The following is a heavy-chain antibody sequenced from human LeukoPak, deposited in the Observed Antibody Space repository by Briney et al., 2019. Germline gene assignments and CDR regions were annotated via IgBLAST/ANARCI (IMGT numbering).Heavy chain of an antibody. CDR1: GGSFSGYY. J-gene: IGHJ6*03. D-gene: IGHD3-10*01. V-gene: IGHV4-34*01. Sequence: SETLSLTCAVYGGSFSGYYWSWIRQPPGKGLEWIGEINHSGSTNYNPSLKSRVTISVDTSKNQFSLKLSSVTAADTAVYYCARHSLYYYGSGSTPLHYYYYYMDVWGKGTTVTISS. CDR2: INHSGST. CDR3: ARHSLYYYGSGSTPLHYYYYYMDV.